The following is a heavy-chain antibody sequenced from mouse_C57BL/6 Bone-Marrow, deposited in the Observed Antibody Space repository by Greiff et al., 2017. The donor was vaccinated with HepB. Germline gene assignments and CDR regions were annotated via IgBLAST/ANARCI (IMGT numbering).Heavy chain of an antibody. CDR3: ARTTVVAHWYFDV. J-gene: IGHJ1*03. D-gene: IGHD1-1*01. Sequence: VQLQQSGAELARPGASVKLSCKASGYTFTSYGISWVKQRTGQGLEWIGEIYPRSGNTYYNEKFKGKATLTADKSSSTAYMELRSLTSEDSAVDFCARTTVVAHWYFDVWGTGTTVTVSS. CDR1: GYTFTSYG. V-gene: IGHV1-81*01. CDR2: IYPRSGNT.